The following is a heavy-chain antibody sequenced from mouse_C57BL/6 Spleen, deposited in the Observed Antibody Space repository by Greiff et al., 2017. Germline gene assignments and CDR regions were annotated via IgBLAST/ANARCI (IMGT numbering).Heavy chain of an antibody. V-gene: IGHV5-16*01. CDR1: GFTFSDYY. CDR3: AHGYYGSSYYWYFDV. CDR2: INYDGSST. Sequence: EVNVVESEGGLVQPGSSMKLSCTASGFTFSDYYMAWVRQVPEKGLEWVANINYDGSSTYYLDSLKSRFIISRDNAKNILYLQMSSLKSEDTATYYCAHGYYGSSYYWYFDVWGTGTTVTVSS. D-gene: IGHD1-1*01. J-gene: IGHJ1*03.